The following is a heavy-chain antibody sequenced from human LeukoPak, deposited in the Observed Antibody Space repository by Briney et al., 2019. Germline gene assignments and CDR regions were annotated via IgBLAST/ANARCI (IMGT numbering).Heavy chain of an antibody. J-gene: IGHJ4*02. Sequence: PSETLSLTCAVYGGSFSGYYWSWIRQPPGKGLEWMGEINHSGSTNYNPYLKSRVTISVETSKNQFSLKLSSVTAADTAVYYCARGAIVVVPAAIWGFDYWGQGTLVTVSS. CDR3: ARGAIVVVPAAIWGFDY. D-gene: IGHD2-2*02. V-gene: IGHV4-34*01. CDR1: GGSFSGYY. CDR2: INHSGST.